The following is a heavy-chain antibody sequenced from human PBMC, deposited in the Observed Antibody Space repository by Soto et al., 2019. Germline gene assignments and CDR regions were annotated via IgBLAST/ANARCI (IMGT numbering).Heavy chain of an antibody. V-gene: IGHV1-18*01. CDR3: ARDARNTRYRPHWNYSDRDY. J-gene: IGHJ4*02. CDR2: ISAYNGNT. CDR1: GYTFTSYG. Sequence: ASVKVSCKASGYTFTSYGISWVRQAPGQGLEWMGWISAYNGNTNYAQKLQGRVTMTTDTSTSTAYMELRSLRSDDTAVYYCARDARNTRYRPHWNYSDRDYWGQGTLVTVSS. D-gene: IGHD1-7*01.